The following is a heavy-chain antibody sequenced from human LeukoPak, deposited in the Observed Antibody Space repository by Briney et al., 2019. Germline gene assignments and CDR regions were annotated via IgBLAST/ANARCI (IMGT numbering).Heavy chain of an antibody. D-gene: IGHD3-10*01. CDR1: GFTFSSYE. CDR2: ISSSGSTI. J-gene: IGHJ4*02. V-gene: IGHV3-48*03. Sequence: PGGSLRLSCAASGFTFSSYEMNWDRQAPGKVLEWVSYISSSGSTIYYADSVKGRFTISRDNAKNSLYLQMNSLRAEDTAVYYCARDRPITHFDYWGQGTLVTVSS. CDR3: ARDRPITHFDY.